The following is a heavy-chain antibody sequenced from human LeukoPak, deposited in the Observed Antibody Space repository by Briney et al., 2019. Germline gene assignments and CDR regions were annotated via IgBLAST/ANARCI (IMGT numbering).Heavy chain of an antibody. CDR2: ISGSGGST. V-gene: IGHV3-23*01. CDR1: GGSISSYY. D-gene: IGHD3-16*01. CDR3: AKDQPLMID. J-gene: IGHJ3*01. Sequence: PSETLSLTCTVSGGSISSYYWSWVRQAPGKGPEWVSAISGSGGSTYYADSVKGRFTISRDNSKNTLYLQMNSLRAEDTAVYYCAKDQPLMIDWGQGTMVTVSS.